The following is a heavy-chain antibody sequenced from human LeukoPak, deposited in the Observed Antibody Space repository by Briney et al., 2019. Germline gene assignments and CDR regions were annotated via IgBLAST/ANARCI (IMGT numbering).Heavy chain of an antibody. CDR2: TNHSGSA. V-gene: IGHV4-34*01. D-gene: IGHD3-10*01. J-gene: IGHJ4*02. Sequence: SETLSLTCGVYGGSFSGDYWSWVRQPPGKGLEWIGETNHSGSASYNPSLKSRVTISVDTSKIQFSLKLSSVTATDTAVYYCATSPTIYGSGSYSVYWGQGTLVTVSS. CDR1: GGSFSGDY. CDR3: ATSPTIYGSGSYSVY.